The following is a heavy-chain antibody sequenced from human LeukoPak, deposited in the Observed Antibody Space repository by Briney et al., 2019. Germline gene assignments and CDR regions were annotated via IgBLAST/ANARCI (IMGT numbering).Heavy chain of an antibody. CDR3: ARDQYYYANSGYSYFDY. Sequence: VGSLRLSCAASGFTFSPFGMNWVRQAPGQGLEWVSDIPRTGSFIYYADSVKGRFTISRDNAKNSLYLQMNSLRDEDTAVYYCARDQYYYANSGYSYFDYCGQGTLVTVSS. V-gene: IGHV3-21*05. CDR1: GFTFSPFG. J-gene: IGHJ4*02. D-gene: IGHD3-22*01. CDR2: IPRTGSFI.